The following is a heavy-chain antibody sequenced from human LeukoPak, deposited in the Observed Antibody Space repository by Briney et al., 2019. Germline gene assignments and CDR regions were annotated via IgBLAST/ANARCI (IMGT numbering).Heavy chain of an antibody. Sequence: PSETLSLTCTVSGVSISNYYWSWIRQPAGKGLEWIGRISTSGNTNYNPSLKSRVTMSVDTSKNQFSLKLSSVTAADTALYYCAREMGDKRGIDYWGQGTLVTVSS. D-gene: IGHD2-8*01. CDR2: ISTSGNT. V-gene: IGHV4-4*07. CDR3: AREMGDKRGIDY. CDR1: GVSISNYY. J-gene: IGHJ4*02.